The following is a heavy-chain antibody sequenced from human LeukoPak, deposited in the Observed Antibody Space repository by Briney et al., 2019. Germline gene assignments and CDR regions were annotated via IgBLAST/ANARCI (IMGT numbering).Heavy chain of an antibody. CDR1: GGTFSSYA. CDR3: AREVMVRGVITKYYFDY. J-gene: IGHJ4*02. Sequence: SVKVSCKASGGTFSSYAISWVRQAPGQGLEWMGGTIPIFGTANYAQKFQGRVTITADESTSTAYMELSSLRSEDTAVYYCAREVMVRGVITKYYFDYWGQGTLVTVSS. CDR2: TIPIFGTA. V-gene: IGHV1-69*13. D-gene: IGHD3-10*01.